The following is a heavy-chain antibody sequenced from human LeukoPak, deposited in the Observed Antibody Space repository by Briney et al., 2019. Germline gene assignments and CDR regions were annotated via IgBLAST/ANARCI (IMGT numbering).Heavy chain of an antibody. V-gene: IGHV1-18*01. D-gene: IGHD5-12*01. Sequence: ASVKVSCKASGYTFTSYDINWVRQATGQGLEWMGWINPNSGGTNYAQKLQGRVTMTTDTSTSTAYMELRSLRSDDTAVYYCARNRGSGYGYFDYWGQGTLVTVSS. CDR2: INPNSGGT. J-gene: IGHJ4*02. CDR3: ARNRGSGYGYFDY. CDR1: GYTFTSYD.